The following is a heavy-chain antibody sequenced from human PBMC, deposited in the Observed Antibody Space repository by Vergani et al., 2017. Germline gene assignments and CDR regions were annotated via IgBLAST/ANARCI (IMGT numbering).Heavy chain of an antibody. D-gene: IGHD3-10*01. V-gene: IGHV4-61*02. CDR1: GGSISSGSYY. CDR3: ARLYYGSGSLVDY. Sequence: QVQLQESGPGLVKPSQTLSLTCTVSGGSISSGSYYWSWIRQPAGKGLEWIGRIYTSGSTNYTPSLKSRVTISVDTSKNPFSLKLSSVTAADTAVYYCARLYYGSGSLVDYWGQGTLVTVSS. CDR2: IYTSGST. J-gene: IGHJ4*02.